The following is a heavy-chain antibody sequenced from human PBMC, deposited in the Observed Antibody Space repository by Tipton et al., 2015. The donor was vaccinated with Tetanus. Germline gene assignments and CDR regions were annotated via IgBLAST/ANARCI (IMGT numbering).Heavy chain of an antibody. Sequence: SLRLSCEASGFSFSDYGMHWVRQAPGKGLEWVAVISNDGDNKFYADSVTGRFTISRDNSKNTLYLQMNSLRAEDTALYYCARDVEAGWYIRGMAVDYYGMDVWGQGTTVTVSS. D-gene: IGHD6-19*01. CDR3: ARDVEAGWYIRGMAVDYYGMDV. V-gene: IGHV3-30*19. CDR2: ISNDGDNK. CDR1: GFSFSDYG. J-gene: IGHJ6*02.